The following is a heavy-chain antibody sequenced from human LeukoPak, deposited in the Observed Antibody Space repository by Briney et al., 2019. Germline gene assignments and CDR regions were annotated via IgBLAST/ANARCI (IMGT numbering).Heavy chain of an antibody. CDR3: ARAGGSGSYYHYYCMDV. J-gene: IGHJ6*02. V-gene: IGHV3-74*01. CDR2: ISSEGSST. Sequence: GGSLRLSCAASGLTFSIYWMHWVRQAPGKGLVWVSRISSEGSSTTYADSVKGRFTISRGNSKNTLYLQMNSLRAEDTAVYHCARAGGSGSYYHYYCMDVWGQGTTVTVSS. D-gene: IGHD3-10*01. CDR1: GLTFSIYW.